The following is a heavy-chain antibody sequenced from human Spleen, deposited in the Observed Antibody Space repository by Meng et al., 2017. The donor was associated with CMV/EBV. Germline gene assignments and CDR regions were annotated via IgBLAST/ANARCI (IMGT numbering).Heavy chain of an antibody. D-gene: IGHD6-13*01. J-gene: IGHJ6*02. CDR2: ISWDGGSP. V-gene: IGHV3-43D*03. CDR3: AKDIGGSSSWGTNYYYNGMDV. CDR1: GFIFDDYA. Sequence: GGSLRLSCAASGFIFDDYAMHWVRQAPGKGLEWVTLISWDGGSPYYGDSVKGRFTISRDNSKNSLYLQMNSLRTEDTALYYCAKDIGGSSSWGTNYYYNGMDVWGQGTTVTVSS.